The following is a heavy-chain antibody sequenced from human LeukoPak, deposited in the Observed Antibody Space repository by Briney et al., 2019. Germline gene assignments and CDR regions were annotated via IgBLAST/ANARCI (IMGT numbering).Heavy chain of an antibody. V-gene: IGHV4-59*08. CDR1: GGSISSYY. Sequence: SETLSLTCTVSGGSISSYYWSWIRQPPGKGLEWIGYIYYSGSTNYNPSLKSRVTISVDTSKNQFSLKLSSVTAADTAVYYCATSYGDYYYYYGMDVWGQGTTVTASS. CDR2: IYYSGST. CDR3: ATSYGDYYYYYGMDV. J-gene: IGHJ6*02. D-gene: IGHD4/OR15-4a*01.